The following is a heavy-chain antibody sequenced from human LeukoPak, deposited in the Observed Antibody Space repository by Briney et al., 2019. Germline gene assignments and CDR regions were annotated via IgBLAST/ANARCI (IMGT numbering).Heavy chain of an antibody. CDR1: GGSISNYY. CDR3: AREVEGVEDPREDYYHYYYMDV. V-gene: IGHV4-4*07. D-gene: IGHD3-10*01. CDR2: INTSGST. J-gene: IGHJ6*03. Sequence: PSETLSLTCSVSGGSISNYYWSWIRQPAGKGLEWIGRINTSGSTKYKSSLKSRVTISVDKSKNQFSLKLTSVTAADTALYYCAREVEGVEDPREDYYHYYYMDVWGKGTTVTVSS.